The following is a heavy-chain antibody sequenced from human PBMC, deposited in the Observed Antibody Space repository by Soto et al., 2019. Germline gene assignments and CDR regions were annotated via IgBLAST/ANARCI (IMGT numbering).Heavy chain of an antibody. CDR2: ISSSSSTI. Sequence: VQLVESGGGLVQPGGSLRLSCAASGFSFSTYNMNWVRQAPGKGLEWVSYISSSSSTIYYADSVKGRFTISRDNAKNSLYLQMNSLRDEDTAVHFCARSPITTIVAALSDYWGQGTLVTVSS. CDR3: ARSPITTIVAALSDY. CDR1: GFSFSTYN. D-gene: IGHD3-22*01. V-gene: IGHV3-48*02. J-gene: IGHJ4*02.